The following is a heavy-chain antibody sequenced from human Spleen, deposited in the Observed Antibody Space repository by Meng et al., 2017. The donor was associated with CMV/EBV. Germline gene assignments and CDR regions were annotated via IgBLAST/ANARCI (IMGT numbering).Heavy chain of an antibody. V-gene: IGHV4-39*07. CDR3: ARSPTTWILNWFDP. J-gene: IGHJ5*02. CDR1: GGSISSSSYY. CDR2: IYYSGST. D-gene: IGHD5-12*01. Sequence: SETLSLTCTVSGGSISSSSYYWGWIRQPPGKGLEWIGSIYYSGSTYYNPSLKSRVTISVDTSKNQFSLKLSSVTAADTAVYYCARSPTTWILNWFDPWGQGTLVTVSS.